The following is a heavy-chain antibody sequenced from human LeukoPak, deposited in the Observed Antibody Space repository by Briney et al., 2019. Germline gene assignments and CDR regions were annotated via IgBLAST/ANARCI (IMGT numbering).Heavy chain of an antibody. V-gene: IGHV3-48*04. CDR2: ISSSTTTI. Sequence: GGSLRLSCTASGFTFNTYNMNWVRQAPGKGLEWVSYISSSTTTISYADSVKGRFTISRDNAKNTLYLQMNSLRAEDTAVYYCAKGWGRETGGNSFDYWGQGTLVTVSS. D-gene: IGHD4-23*01. J-gene: IGHJ4*02. CDR3: AKGWGRETGGNSFDY. CDR1: GFTFNTYN.